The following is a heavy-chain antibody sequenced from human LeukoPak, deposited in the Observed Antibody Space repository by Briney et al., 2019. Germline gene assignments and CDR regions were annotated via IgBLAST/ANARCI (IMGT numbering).Heavy chain of an antibody. J-gene: IGHJ4*02. Sequence: ASVKVSCKVSGYTLTELSMHWVRQAPGKGLEWMGGFDPEDGETIYAQKFQGRVTMTEDTSTDTAYMELSRLRSDDTAVYYCARSSSDVYSYGYYYFDYWGRGTLVTVSS. V-gene: IGHV1-24*01. CDR2: FDPEDGET. CDR3: ARSSSDVYSYGYYYFDY. D-gene: IGHD5-18*01. CDR1: GYTLTELS.